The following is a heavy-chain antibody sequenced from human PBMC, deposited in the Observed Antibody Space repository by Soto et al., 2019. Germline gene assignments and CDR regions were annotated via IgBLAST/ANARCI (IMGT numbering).Heavy chain of an antibody. CDR1: GYMFVTYG. Sequence: ASVKVSCKASGYMFVTYGINWVRQAPGQGLEWMGWISAYNGNTKYAQNLQGRVTMSTDASTSTAYMEMRSLRSDDTAVYYCARDLDGSGSYYTDYWGPGTLVTVSS. J-gene: IGHJ4*02. V-gene: IGHV1-18*01. CDR2: ISAYNGNT. D-gene: IGHD3-10*01. CDR3: ARDLDGSGSYYTDY.